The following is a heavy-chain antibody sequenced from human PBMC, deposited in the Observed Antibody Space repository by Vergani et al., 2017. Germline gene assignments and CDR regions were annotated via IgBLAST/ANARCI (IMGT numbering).Heavy chain of an antibody. Sequence: QVHLVESGGGVVQPGGSLRLSCVASGLTFSGFGMHWVRQTPGKGLECVAFIRSDGKTLFYGDSVKGRFIISRDNSKNTVYLQMNSLRFDDTAIYYCVKDDPSLHQWGQGTLVTVSS. CDR1: GLTFSGFG. CDR3: VKDDPSLHQ. D-gene: IGHD2-2*01. CDR2: IRSDGKTL. J-gene: IGHJ4*02. V-gene: IGHV3-30*02.